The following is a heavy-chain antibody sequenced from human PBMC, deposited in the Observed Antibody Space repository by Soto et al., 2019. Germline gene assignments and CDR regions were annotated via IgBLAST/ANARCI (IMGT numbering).Heavy chain of an antibody. CDR1: GGSISSGDYY. CDR3: ARDRIVIMVYAISRGMDV. D-gene: IGHD2-8*01. Sequence: PSETLSLTCTVSGGSISSGDYYWSWIRQPPGKGLEWIGYIYYSGSTYYNPSLKSRVTISVDTSKNQFSLKLSSVTAADTAVYYCARDRIVIMVYAISRGMDVWGQGTTVTVSS. V-gene: IGHV4-30-4*01. CDR2: IYYSGST. J-gene: IGHJ6*02.